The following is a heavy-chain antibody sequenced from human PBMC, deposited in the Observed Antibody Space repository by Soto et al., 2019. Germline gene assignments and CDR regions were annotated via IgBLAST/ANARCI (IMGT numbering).Heavy chain of an antibody. J-gene: IGHJ4*02. CDR3: ARLEYCSSTSCYWAGGLGYGTVDY. V-gene: IGHV5-51*03. Sequence: EVQLVQSGAEVKKPGESLKISCKGSGYSFTSYWIGWVRQMPGKGLEWMGIIYPGDSDTRYSPSFQGQVTISADKSISTAYLQWSSLKASDTAMYYCARLEYCSSTSCYWAGGLGYGTVDYWGQGTLVTVSS. CDR2: IYPGDSDT. D-gene: IGHD2-2*01. CDR1: GYSFTSYW.